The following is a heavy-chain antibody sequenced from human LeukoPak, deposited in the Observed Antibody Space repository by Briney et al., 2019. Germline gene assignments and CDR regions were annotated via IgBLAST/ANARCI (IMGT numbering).Heavy chain of an antibody. J-gene: IGHJ4*02. Sequence: AGGSLRLSCAASGFTFSGYSMNWVRQAPGKGLEWVSSISSSSSYIYYACSVKGRFTISRDNSKNTLYLQMNSLRAEDTAVYYCAKPPVGCLDPTKYYFDYWGQGILVTVSS. CDR1: GFTFSGYS. CDR3: AKPPVGCLDPTKYYFDY. D-gene: IGHD1-14*01. V-gene: IGHV3-21*04. CDR2: ISSSSSYI.